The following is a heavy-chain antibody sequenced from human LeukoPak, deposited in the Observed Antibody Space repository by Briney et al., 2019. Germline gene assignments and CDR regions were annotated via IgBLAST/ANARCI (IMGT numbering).Heavy chain of an antibody. V-gene: IGHV3-53*01. CDR1: GFIVSNNY. J-gene: IGHJ6*03. CDR3: AGPRYCSGGSCSHYYYYMDV. D-gene: IGHD2-15*01. CDR2: IYSGGST. Sequence: PGGSLRLSCAVSGFIVSNNYMSWVRQAPGKGLEWVSVIYSGGSTYYADSVKGRFTISRDNSKNTLYLQMNSLRAEDTAVYYCAGPRYCSGGSCSHYYYYMDVWGKGTTVTVSS.